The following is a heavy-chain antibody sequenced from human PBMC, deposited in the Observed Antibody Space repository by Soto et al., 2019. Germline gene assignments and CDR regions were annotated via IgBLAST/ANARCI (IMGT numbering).Heavy chain of an antibody. V-gene: IGHV3-7*01. CDR1: GFTFSSYW. CDR2: IKRDGSEK. J-gene: IGHJ5*02. CDR3: ARVKVITMVRGVIIKGNWFDP. Sequence: PGGALRLSCAASGFTFSSYWMSWVRQAPGKGLEWVANIKRDGSEKYYVDSVKGRFTISRDNAKNSLYLQMNSLRAEDTAVYYCARVKVITMVRGVIIKGNWFDPWGQGTLVTVSS. D-gene: IGHD3-10*01.